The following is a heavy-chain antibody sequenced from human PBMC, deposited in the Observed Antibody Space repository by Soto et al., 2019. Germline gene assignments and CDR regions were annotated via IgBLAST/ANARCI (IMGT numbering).Heavy chain of an antibody. D-gene: IGHD4-17*01. CDR3: ARHGGLRVGYYGMDV. CDR1: GYIFTNYW. J-gene: IGHJ6*02. V-gene: IGHV5-51*01. Sequence: PGESLKISCKASGYIFTNYWIGWVRQMSGKGLEWMAIIYPSDSDIRYSPSFQGHVTISADKSISTAYLQWSSLKASDTAMYYCARHGGLRVGYYGMDVWGQGTTVTVSS. CDR2: IYPSDSDI.